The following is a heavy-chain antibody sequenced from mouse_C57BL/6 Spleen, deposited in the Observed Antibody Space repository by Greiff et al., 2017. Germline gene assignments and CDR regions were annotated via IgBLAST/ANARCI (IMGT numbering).Heavy chain of an antibody. D-gene: IGHD6-1*01. CDR1: GYTFTEYS. CDR2: FYPGSGRI. J-gene: IGHJ3*01. V-gene: IGHV1-62-2*01. CDR3: TRGEYCGHGGFAY. Sequence: QVQLQQSGAELVKPGASVKLSCKASGYTFTEYSIHWVKQRPGQGLEWIGWFYPGSGRIKYNEKFKDKATLTADKSSSTVYMQLSSMTAEDSAVYFCTRGEYCGHGGFAYWGQGTLVTVSA.